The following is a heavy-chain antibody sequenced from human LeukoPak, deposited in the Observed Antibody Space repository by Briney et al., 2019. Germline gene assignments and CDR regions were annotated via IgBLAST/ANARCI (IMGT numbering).Heavy chain of an antibody. D-gene: IGHD6-19*01. CDR1: GFTFSSYA. Sequence: GGSLRLSCAASGFTFSSYAMSWVRQAPGKGLEWVSAISGSGGSTYYADSVKGRFTISRDNSKNTLYLQMNSLRAEDTAVYYCAKGERSSAVAGTLFDYWGQGTLVTVSS. V-gene: IGHV3-23*01. CDR3: AKGERSSAVAGTLFDY. CDR2: ISGSGGST. J-gene: IGHJ4*02.